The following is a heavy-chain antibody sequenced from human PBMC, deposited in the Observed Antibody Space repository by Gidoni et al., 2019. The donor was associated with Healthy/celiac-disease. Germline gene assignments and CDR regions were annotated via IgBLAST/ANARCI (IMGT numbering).Heavy chain of an antibody. D-gene: IGHD1-26*01. CDR1: GGSISSSSYY. Sequence: QLQLQESGPGLGKHSETLSLTCTVSGGSISSSSYYWGWIRQPPGKGLEWIGNIYYSGRTYYNPSLKSRVTISVDTSKNQFSLKLSSVTAADTAVYYCARLEGGYYFWGQGTLVTVSS. V-gene: IGHV4-39*01. J-gene: IGHJ4*02. CDR3: ARLEGGYYF. CDR2: IYYSGRT.